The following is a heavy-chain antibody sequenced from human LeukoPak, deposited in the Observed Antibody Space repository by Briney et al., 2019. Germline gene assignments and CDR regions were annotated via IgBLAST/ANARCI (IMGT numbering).Heavy chain of an antibody. CDR3: AREPMVTTYGLDV. Sequence: ASVKVSCKASGGTFSNYAIDWVRQAPGQGLEWMGRIIPILDIANYAQKFQGRVTITADKSTTTAYMELSSLRSEDTAVYYCAREPMVTTYGLDVWGQGTTVTVSS. D-gene: IGHD4-17*01. CDR2: IIPILDIA. J-gene: IGHJ6*01. V-gene: IGHV1-69*04. CDR1: GGTFSNYA.